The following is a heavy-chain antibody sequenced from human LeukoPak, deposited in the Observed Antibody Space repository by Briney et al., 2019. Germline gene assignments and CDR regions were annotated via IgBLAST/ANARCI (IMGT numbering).Heavy chain of an antibody. D-gene: IGHD1-26*01. Sequence: SETLSLTCTVSGGSISSYYWSWIRQPPGKGLEWIGYIYYSGSTNYNPSLKSRVTISVDTSKNQFSLKLSSVTAADTAVYYCARDRVGATSYWGQGTLVTVSS. CDR3: ARDRVGATSY. J-gene: IGHJ4*02. CDR1: GGSISSYY. V-gene: IGHV4-59*01. CDR2: IYYSGST.